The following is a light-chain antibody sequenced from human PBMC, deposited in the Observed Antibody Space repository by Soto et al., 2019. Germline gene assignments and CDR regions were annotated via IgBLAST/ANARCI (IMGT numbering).Light chain of an antibody. J-gene: IGKJ1*01. CDR1: QDLDKW. V-gene: IGKV1-5*01. Sequence: ILMSQSPSSLSASVGDRVTITCRASQDLDKWLAWYQQKPGRAPNLLIYKSATWRQGVPYRFSGFGYGTEYILTTTDLQPDDFAAYYCQEYSSYWTFGQGTVVEMK. CDR3: QEYSSYWT. CDR2: KSA.